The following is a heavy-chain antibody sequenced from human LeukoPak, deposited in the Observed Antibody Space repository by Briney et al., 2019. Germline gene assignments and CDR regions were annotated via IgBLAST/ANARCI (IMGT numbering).Heavy chain of an antibody. Sequence: SETLSLTSTVSGGSISSSSYYWGWIRHPPGKGLEWIASIYYSGSTYYSPSLKSRVTISADTSKIQFSLKLTSVTAADTAVYHCAIHSDSSGQRWFDRWGQGALVTVSS. CDR1: GGSISSSSYY. J-gene: IGHJ5*02. D-gene: IGHD3-22*01. CDR3: AIHSDSSGQRWFDR. V-gene: IGHV4-39*01. CDR2: IYYSGST.